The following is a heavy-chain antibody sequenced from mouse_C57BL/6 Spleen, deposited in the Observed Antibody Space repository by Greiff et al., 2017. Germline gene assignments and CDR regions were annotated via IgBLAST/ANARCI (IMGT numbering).Heavy chain of an antibody. Sequence: EVQLQQSGPELVKPGASVKISCKASGYTFTDYYMNWVKQSHGKSLEWIGDINPNNGGTSYNQKFKGKATLTVDKSSSTAYMELRSLTSEDSAVYYCASWEFDYWGQGTTLTVSS. CDR2: INPNNGGT. CDR3: ASWEFDY. CDR1: GYTFTDYY. J-gene: IGHJ2*01. V-gene: IGHV1-26*01. D-gene: IGHD4-1*01.